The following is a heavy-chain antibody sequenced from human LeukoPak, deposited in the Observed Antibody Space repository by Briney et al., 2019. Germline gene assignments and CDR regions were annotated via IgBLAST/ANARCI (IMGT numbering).Heavy chain of an antibody. CDR3: ARAGWIITSGIDY. CDR2: VYHTGST. CDR1: GYSISRGYY. D-gene: IGHD3-10*01. V-gene: IGHV4-38-2*01. Sequence: PSETLSLTCAVSGYSISRGYYWALIRQPPGKGLEWIGTVYHTGSTYYNPSLDSRVTISVDTSKNEFSLNLKSVTAADTTVYYCARAGWIITSGIDYWGQGAPVTVSS. J-gene: IGHJ4*02.